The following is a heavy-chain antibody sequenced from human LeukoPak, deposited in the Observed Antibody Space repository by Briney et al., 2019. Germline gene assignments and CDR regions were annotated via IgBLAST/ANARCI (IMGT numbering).Heavy chain of an antibody. Sequence: GGSLRLSCAASGFTFSSYAMSWARQAPGKGLEWVSAISGSGGSTYYADSVKGRFTISRDNSKNTLYLQMNSLRAEDTAVYYCAKDLWDSGYSFDIWGQGTMVTVSS. CDR3: AKDLWDSGYSFDI. CDR1: GFTFSSYA. D-gene: IGHD5-12*01. V-gene: IGHV3-23*01. CDR2: ISGSGGST. J-gene: IGHJ3*02.